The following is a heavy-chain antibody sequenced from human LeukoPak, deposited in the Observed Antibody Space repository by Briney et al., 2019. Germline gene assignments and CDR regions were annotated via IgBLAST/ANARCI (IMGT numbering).Heavy chain of an antibody. V-gene: IGHV3-48*03. CDR3: AELGITMIGGV. CDR1: GFSFSNYE. Sequence: GGSLRLSCAASGFSFSNYEMNWVRQAPGKGLEWVSYISSSGITINYADSVKGRFTISRDNAKNSLYLQMNSLRAEDTAVYYCAELGITMIGGVWGKGTTVTVSS. D-gene: IGHD3-10*02. CDR2: ISSSGITI. J-gene: IGHJ6*04.